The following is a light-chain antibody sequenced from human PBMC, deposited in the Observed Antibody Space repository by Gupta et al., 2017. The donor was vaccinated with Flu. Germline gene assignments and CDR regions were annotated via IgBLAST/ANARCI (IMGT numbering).Light chain of an antibody. CDR2: GAS. J-gene: IGKJ1*01. Sequence: LTQSPGTLSLSPGERATLSCRASRSVSSTHLAWYQQTPGQAPRLLIYGASSRATGIPDRFSGSGSGTDFTLTISRLEPEDFAVFYCQQYGSSPWTFGQGTKVEIK. V-gene: IGKV3-20*01. CDR3: QQYGSSPWT. CDR1: RSVSSTH.